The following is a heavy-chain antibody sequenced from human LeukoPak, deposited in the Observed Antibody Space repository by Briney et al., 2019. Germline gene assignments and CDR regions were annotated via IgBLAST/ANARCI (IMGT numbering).Heavy chain of an antibody. CDR1: GYSFTSYW. D-gene: IGHD6-19*01. J-gene: IGHJ4*02. CDR2: INPGDSDT. Sequence: AESLKISCKGSGYSFTSYWMGWVRQMPGKGLEWLGIINPGDSDTRYSPSFQGQVTISADKSISTANLQWSSLKASDTAMYYCARRIGNGWYDYWGQGTLVTVSS. V-gene: IGHV5-51*01. CDR3: ARRIGNGWYDY.